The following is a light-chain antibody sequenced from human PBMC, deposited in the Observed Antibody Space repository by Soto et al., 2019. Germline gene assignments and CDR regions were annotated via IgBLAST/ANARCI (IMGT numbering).Light chain of an antibody. J-gene: IGKJ4*01. CDR1: QYVKTY. Sequence: EIVMTQSPATLSLSPGERATLSCRASQYVKTYLAWYQQRPGQAPRLLIYDASNRATGIPARFSGSGSGTDFTLTISSLEPEDFAVYYCQQRSNWPALTFGGGTKVDIK. CDR3: QQRSNWPALT. CDR2: DAS. V-gene: IGKV3-11*01.